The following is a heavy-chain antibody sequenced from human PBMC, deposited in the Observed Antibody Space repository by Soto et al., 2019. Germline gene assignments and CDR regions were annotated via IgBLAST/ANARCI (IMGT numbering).Heavy chain of an antibody. J-gene: IGHJ3*02. CDR2: IGGGGADT. CDR1: GFTFSMYA. CDR3: AKDRMDHNSVWDPFDI. V-gene: IGHV3-23*01. D-gene: IGHD1-20*01. Sequence: ESGGGLGQPGGSLRLSCAASGFTFSMYAMSWVRQAPGKGLEWVSSIGGGGADTYYADAVKGRFTISRDNSNNILFLEMTSLRAEDTAIYYCAKDRMDHNSVWDPFDIWGQGTMVTVS.